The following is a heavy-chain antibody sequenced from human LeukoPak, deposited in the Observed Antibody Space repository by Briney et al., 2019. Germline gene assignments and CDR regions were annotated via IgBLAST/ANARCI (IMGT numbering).Heavy chain of an antibody. J-gene: IGHJ4*02. D-gene: IGHD4-11*01. CDR1: GFTFSSYG. Sequence: GGSLRLSCAASGFTFSSYGTHWVRQAPGKGLEWVSSISSSNGYIYYADSVKGRFTISRDNAKNSLYLQVNTLRAEDTAVYYCAREGTRDYRDYPYYFDYWGQGTLVTVSS. V-gene: IGHV3-21*01. CDR3: AREGTRDYRDYPYYFDY. CDR2: ISSSNGYI.